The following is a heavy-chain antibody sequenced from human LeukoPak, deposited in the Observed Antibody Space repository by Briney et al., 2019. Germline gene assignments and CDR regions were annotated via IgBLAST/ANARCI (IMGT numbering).Heavy chain of an antibody. V-gene: IGHV1-18*01. CDR2: ISAYNGNA. J-gene: IGHJ5*02. CDR3: ARESSTAMVPGWFDP. CDR1: GYTFTSYG. D-gene: IGHD5-18*01. Sequence: ASVKVSCKASGYTFTSYGISWVRQAPGQGLEWMGWISAYNGNANDAQKLQGRVTMTTDTSTSTAYMELRSLRSDDTAVYYCARESSTAMVPGWFDPWGQGTLVTVSS.